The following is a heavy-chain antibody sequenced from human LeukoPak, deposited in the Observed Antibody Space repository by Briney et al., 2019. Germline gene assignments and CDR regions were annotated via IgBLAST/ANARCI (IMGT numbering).Heavy chain of an antibody. D-gene: IGHD3-10*01. V-gene: IGHV3-21*01. CDR3: VRDMGRESIFDY. J-gene: IGHJ4*02. CDR1: GFTFSNYS. Sequence: GGSLRLSCAGSGFTFSNYSFNWVRQAPGKGLEWVSSISKGSGYIYQTDAVKGRFTISRDNAKNSLFLEMNSLRVEDTAVYYCVRDMGRESIFDYWGQGTLVTVSS. CDR2: ISKGSGYI.